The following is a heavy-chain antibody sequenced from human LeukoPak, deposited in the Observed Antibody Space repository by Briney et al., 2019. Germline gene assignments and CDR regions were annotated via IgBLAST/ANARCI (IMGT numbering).Heavy chain of an antibody. CDR3: AHLPRGYSSSWLDY. D-gene: IGHD6-13*01. V-gene: IGHV2-5*01. Sequence: SGPTLVKPTQTLTLTCTFSGFSLSTSGVGVGWICQPPGKALEWLALIYWNDDKSYRPSLKSRLTITKDTSKNQVVLTMTNMDPVDTATYYCAHLPRGYSSSWLDYWGQGTLVTVSS. J-gene: IGHJ4*02. CDR2: IYWNDDK. CDR1: GFSLSTSGVG.